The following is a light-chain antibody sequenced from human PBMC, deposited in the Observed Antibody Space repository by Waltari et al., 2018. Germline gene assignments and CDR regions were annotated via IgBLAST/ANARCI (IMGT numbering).Light chain of an antibody. V-gene: IGLV7-43*01. CDR3: LLYYGGVQGV. CDR2: STS. Sequence: QAVVTQEPSLTVSPGGTVTLTCASSTGAVTSAYYPNWFQQKPGQAPRPLIYSTSTKYSWTPARFSGSLLWGKAALTLSGVQPEDEAEYYCLLYYGGVQGVFGGGTKLTVL. J-gene: IGLJ2*01. CDR1: TGAVTSAYY.